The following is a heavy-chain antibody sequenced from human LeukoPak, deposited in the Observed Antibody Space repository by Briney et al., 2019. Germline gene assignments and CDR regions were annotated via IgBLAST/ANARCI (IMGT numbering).Heavy chain of an antibody. CDR3: ARGDSGSHLDY. CDR1: GFTFSSYA. V-gene: IGHV3-64*01. J-gene: IGHJ4*02. Sequence: GGSLSLSCVASGFTFSSYAMHRVRQAPGKGLEYVSAISNNGGSTYYANSVKGRFTISRDNSKNTLSLQMGSLRAEDKAVYYCARGDSGSHLDYWGQGSLVTVSS. D-gene: IGHD1-26*01. CDR2: ISNNGGST.